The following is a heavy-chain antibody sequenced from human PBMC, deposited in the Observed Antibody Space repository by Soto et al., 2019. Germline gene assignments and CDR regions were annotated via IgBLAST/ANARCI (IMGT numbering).Heavy chain of an antibody. Sequence: PSETLSLTCTVSGGSISSYYWSWIRLPPGKGLEWIGYIYYSGSTNYNPSLKSRVTISVDTSKNQFSLKLSSVTAADTAVYYCARDGNYYYYGMDVWGQGTTVTVSS. CDR1: GGSISSYY. V-gene: IGHV4-59*01. CDR2: IYYSGST. J-gene: IGHJ6*02. CDR3: ARDGNYYYYGMDV.